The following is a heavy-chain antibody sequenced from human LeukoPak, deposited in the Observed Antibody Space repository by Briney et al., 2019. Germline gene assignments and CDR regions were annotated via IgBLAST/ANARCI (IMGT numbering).Heavy chain of an antibody. CDR3: ANREDGY. D-gene: IGHD2-15*01. J-gene: IGHJ4*02. CDR1: GFTFSSYS. Sequence: LSGGSLRLSCAASGFTFSSYSMNWVRQAPGKGLEWVAFIRYDGSNKYYADSVKGRFTISRDNSKNTLYLQMNSLRAEDTAVYYCANREDGYWGQGTLVTVSS. CDR2: IRYDGSNK. V-gene: IGHV3-30*02.